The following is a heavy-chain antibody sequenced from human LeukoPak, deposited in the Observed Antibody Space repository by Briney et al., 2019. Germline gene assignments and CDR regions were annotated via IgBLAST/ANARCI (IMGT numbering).Heavy chain of an antibody. CDR3: ARGGPLIDC. Sequence: GGSLRLSCAASGFTFSTYWTAWVRQARGKGLEWVADINHDGSDKYYVDPVKGRFTISRDNAKNSLSLQMNSLRAQDTAVYFCARGGPLIDCWGQGTLVTVSS. V-gene: IGHV3-7*02. CDR1: GFTFSTYW. CDR2: INHDGSDK. J-gene: IGHJ4*02.